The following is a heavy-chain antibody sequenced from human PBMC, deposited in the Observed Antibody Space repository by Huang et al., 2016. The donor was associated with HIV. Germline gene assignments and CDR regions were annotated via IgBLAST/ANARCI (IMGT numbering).Heavy chain of an antibody. CDR3: ARALLLFGLGSPLDF. CDR2: INPSGAST. Sequence: QVQLVQSGAEVKKPGASVKISCKASGYTFTTYHMHWVRQAPGQGREWMGRINPSGASTRYAQTFQGRVTMTSDTSTSTVYMELSSLTPEDTAVYYCARALLLFGLGSPLDFWGQGSLVTVSS. J-gene: IGHJ4*02. CDR1: GYTFTTYH. V-gene: IGHV1-46*01. D-gene: IGHD3-10*01.